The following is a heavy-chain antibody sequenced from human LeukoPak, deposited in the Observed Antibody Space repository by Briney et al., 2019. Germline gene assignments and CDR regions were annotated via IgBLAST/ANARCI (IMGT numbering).Heavy chain of an antibody. Sequence: GASVKVSCKTSGYTFTSYGFSWVRQAPAQGLEWMGWISAYNGDRNYAERLQGRVTMTTDTSTSTAYMELRSLRSDDTAVYYCARDLGSVVVSAAIGYWGQGTLVTVSS. CDR2: ISAYNGDR. CDR3: ARDLGSVVVSAAIGY. CDR1: GYTFTSYG. V-gene: IGHV1-18*01. D-gene: IGHD2-2*01. J-gene: IGHJ4*02.